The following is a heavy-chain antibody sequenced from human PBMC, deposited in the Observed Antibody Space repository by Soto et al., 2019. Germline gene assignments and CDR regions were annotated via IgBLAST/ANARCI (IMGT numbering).Heavy chain of an antibody. V-gene: IGHV3-64*01. CDR1: GFTVSRHA. J-gene: IGHJ4*02. D-gene: IGHD2-2*01. Sequence: EGSMRSSCAASGFTVSRHAMHWVRQAPGKGLEYVSAISSNGGSTYYANSVKGRFTISRDNSKNTLYLQMGSLRAEDMAVYYCARGTSSGRDSFEYWGRRTLVTVSS. CDR2: ISSNGGST. CDR3: ARGTSSGRDSFEY.